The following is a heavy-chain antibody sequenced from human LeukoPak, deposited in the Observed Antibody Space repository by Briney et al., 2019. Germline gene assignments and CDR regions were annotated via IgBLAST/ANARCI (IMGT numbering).Heavy chain of an antibody. Sequence: ASVKVSCKASGGTFSSYAISWVRQAPGQGLEWMGGIIPIFGTANYAQKFQGRVTITADESTSTAYMELSSLRSEDTAVYYCARALGTYNWFDPWGQGTLVTVSS. J-gene: IGHJ5*02. D-gene: IGHD3-16*01. CDR3: ARALGTYNWFDP. CDR2: IIPIFGTA. CDR1: GGTFSSYA. V-gene: IGHV1-69*01.